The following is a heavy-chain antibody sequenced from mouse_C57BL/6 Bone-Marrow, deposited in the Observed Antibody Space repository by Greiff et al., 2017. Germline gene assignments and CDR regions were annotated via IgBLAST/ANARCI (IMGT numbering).Heavy chain of an antibody. D-gene: IGHD3-2*02. CDR1: GYTFTSYW. V-gene: IGHV1-69*01. CDR2: IDPSDSNT. J-gene: IGHJ4*01. Sequence: QVQLQQPGAELVMPGASVTLSCKASGYTFTSYWMHWVKQRPGQGLEWIGEIDPSDSNTNYNQKFKGKSTLTVDKSSSTAYMQLSSLTSEDSAVYYCARESSGDGYAKDYWGQGTTVTVSS. CDR3: ARESSGDGYAKDY.